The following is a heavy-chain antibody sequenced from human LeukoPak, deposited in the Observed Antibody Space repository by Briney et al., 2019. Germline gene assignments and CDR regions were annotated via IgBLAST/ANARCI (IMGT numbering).Heavy chain of an antibody. J-gene: IGHJ4*02. D-gene: IGHD6-6*01. CDR3: AKDLFSSSSPRYYFDY. Sequence: GRSLRLSCAASGFTFSSYGMHWVRQAPGKGLEWVAVIWCDGSNKYYADSVKGRFTISRDNSKNTLYLQMNSLRAEDTAVYYCAKDLFSSSSPRYYFDYWGQGTLVTVSS. CDR1: GFTFSSYG. V-gene: IGHV3-33*06. CDR2: IWCDGSNK.